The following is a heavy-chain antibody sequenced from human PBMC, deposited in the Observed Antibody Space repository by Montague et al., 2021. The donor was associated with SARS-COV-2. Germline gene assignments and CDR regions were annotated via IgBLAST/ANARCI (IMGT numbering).Heavy chain of an antibody. D-gene: IGHD6-6*01. J-gene: IGHJ4*02. CDR1: GGSFSRYF. CDR3: VRAPNEYYFDY. Sequence: SETLSLTCDVYGGSFSRYFWSWIRQPPGRGPELIGHISPTGSTRYNPSLDSRVTISLDTSKGRLSLELTSVTVADTSIYFCVRAPNEYYFDYWGQGTPVSVSS. V-gene: IGHV4-34*01. CDR2: ISPTGST.